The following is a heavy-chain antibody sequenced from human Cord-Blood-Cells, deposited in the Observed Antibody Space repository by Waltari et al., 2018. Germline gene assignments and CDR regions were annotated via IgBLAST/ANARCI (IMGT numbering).Heavy chain of an antibody. CDR3: ARVLAARLPWVAY. CDR2: INPNSGGT. J-gene: IGHJ4*02. V-gene: IGHV1-2*02. CDR1: GYTFTGYY. D-gene: IGHD6-6*01. Sequence: QVQLVQSGAEVKKPGASVKVSCKASGYTFTGYYMHWVRQAPGQGLEWMGWINPNSGGTNYAQKCQGRVTMTRDTSISTAYMELSRLRSDDTAVYYCARVLAARLPWVAYWGQGTLVTVSS.